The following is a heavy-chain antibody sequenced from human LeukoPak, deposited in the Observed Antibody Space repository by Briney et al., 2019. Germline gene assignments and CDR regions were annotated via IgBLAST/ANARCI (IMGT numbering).Heavy chain of an antibody. V-gene: IGHV4-34*01. D-gene: IGHD3-22*01. Sequence: PSETLSLTCAVYGGSFSGYYWSWIRQPPGKGLEWIGEINQSGSTNYNPSLKSRVTISVDTSKKQFSLKLSSVTAADTAVYYCVTYYFDSSGPKKNYWGQGTLVTVPS. CDR1: GGSFSGYY. CDR3: VTYYFDSSGPKKNY. J-gene: IGHJ4*02. CDR2: INQSGST.